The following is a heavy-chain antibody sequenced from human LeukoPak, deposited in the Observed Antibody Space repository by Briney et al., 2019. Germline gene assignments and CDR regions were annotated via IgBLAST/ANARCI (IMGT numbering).Heavy chain of an antibody. Sequence: SETLSLTCTVSGGSIISSSYYWGWIRQPPGKGLEWIGSIYYSGNTNYNPSLKSRVTISVDTSKNEFSLKLTSVTAADTAVYYCAREANYYGSGSYFEGTFDYWGQGSLVTVSS. D-gene: IGHD3-10*01. J-gene: IGHJ4*02. CDR3: AREANYYGSGSYFEGTFDY. CDR2: IYYSGNT. V-gene: IGHV4-39*07. CDR1: GGSIISSSYY.